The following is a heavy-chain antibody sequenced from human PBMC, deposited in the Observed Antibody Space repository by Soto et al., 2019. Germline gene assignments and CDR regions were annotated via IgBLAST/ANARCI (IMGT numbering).Heavy chain of an antibody. CDR3: ARGFGYDILAGYYYYYGMDV. V-gene: IGHV5-51*01. CDR2: IYPGDSDT. CDR1: GYSFTSYW. J-gene: IGHJ6*02. Sequence: GESLKISCKGSGYSFTSYWIGWVRQMPGKGLEWMGSIYPGDSDTRYSPSFQGQVTISADKSISTAYLQWSSLKASDTAMYYCARGFGYDILAGYYYYYGMDVWGQGTTVTVSS. D-gene: IGHD3-9*01.